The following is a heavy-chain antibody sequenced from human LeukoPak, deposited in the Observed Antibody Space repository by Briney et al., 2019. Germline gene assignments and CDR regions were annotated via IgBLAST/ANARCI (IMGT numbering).Heavy chain of an antibody. V-gene: IGHV1-18*01. D-gene: IGHD3-10*01. Sequence: ASVKVSCKASGYTFTSYGISWVRQAPGQGLEWMGWISAYNGNTNYAQKLQGRVTMTTDTSTSTAYMELRSLRSDDTAVYYCARDLMVRGVQPFDPWGQGTLVTVSS. CDR1: GYTFTSYG. J-gene: IGHJ5*02. CDR2: ISAYNGNT. CDR3: ARDLMVRGVQPFDP.